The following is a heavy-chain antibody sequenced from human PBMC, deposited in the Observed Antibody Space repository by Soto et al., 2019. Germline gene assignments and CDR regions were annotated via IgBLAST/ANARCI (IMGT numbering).Heavy chain of an antibody. V-gene: IGHV1-69*02. CDR2: TIPILSMS. D-gene: IGHD3-10*01. J-gene: IGHJ4*02. CDR1: GDTFNSYT. Sequence: QVHRVQSGAELRKPGSSVRVSCKASGDTFNSYTINWVRQAPGLGLEWMGRTIPILSMSNYALKFQGRLTITADKSTSTAYMVLSSLRSEDTAIYYCATSYGSGSQAFDYWGQGALVTVSS. CDR3: ATSYGSGSQAFDY.